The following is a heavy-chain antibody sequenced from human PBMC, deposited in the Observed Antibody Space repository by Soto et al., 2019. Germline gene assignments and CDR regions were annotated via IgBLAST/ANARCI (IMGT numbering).Heavy chain of an antibody. CDR1: GGTFSSYA. Sequence: SVKVSCKASGGTFSSYAISWVRQAPGQGLEWMGGSIPIFGTANYAQKFQGRVTITADESTNTAYMELSSLRSEDTAVYYCARIVHYDILTGYYNASGDAFDIWGQGTMVTVSS. D-gene: IGHD3-9*01. CDR2: SIPIFGTA. J-gene: IGHJ3*02. CDR3: ARIVHYDILTGYYNASGDAFDI. V-gene: IGHV1-69*13.